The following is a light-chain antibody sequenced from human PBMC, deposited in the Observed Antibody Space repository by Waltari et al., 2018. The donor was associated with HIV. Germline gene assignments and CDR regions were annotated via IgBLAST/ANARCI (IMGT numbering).Light chain of an antibody. V-gene: IGLV2-8*01. CDR1: SRDIGRYDF. Sequence: QSALTQPPSASGPPGQSVTISCTGTSRDIGRYDFVSWYQVRPDSVPNLRIYGVTKRPSGFPVRFSGSKSGNTASLTVSGLQTDDEADYYCSSYASNNTFVVFGGGTKLTVL. CDR3: SSYASNNTFVV. CDR2: GVT. J-gene: IGLJ2*01.